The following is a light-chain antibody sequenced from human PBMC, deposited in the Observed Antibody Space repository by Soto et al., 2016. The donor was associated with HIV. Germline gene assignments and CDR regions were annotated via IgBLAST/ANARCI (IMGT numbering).Light chain of an antibody. Sequence: SYELTQPPSVSVSPGQTANITCSGDKLGDKYVCWYQQKPGQSPVLVMYQDRKRPSGIPERFSGSNSGNTATLTISETQAMDEGDYYCQAWGSSSSYVFGTGTKVTV. CDR1: KLGDKY. J-gene: IGLJ1*01. CDR3: QAWGSSSSYV. CDR2: QDR. V-gene: IGLV3-1*01.